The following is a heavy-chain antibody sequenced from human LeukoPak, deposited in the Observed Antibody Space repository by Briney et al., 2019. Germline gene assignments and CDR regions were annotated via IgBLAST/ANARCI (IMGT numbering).Heavy chain of an antibody. J-gene: IGHJ5*02. D-gene: IGHD5-18*01. CDR1: GGSISSGGYY. CDR3: ARAVDTAMRLSWLDP. Sequence: SETLSLTCTVSGGSISSGGYYWSWIRQHPGKGLEWIGYIYYSGSTYYNPSLKSRVTISVDTSKNQFSLKLSSVTAADTAVYYCARAVDTAMRLSWLDPWGQGTLVTVSS. V-gene: IGHV4-31*03. CDR2: IYYSGST.